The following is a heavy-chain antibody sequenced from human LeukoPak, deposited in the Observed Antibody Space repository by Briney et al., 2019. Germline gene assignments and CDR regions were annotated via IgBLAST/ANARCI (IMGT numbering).Heavy chain of an antibody. V-gene: IGHV4-34*01. J-gene: IGHJ4*02. CDR1: GGSFSGYY. D-gene: IGHD1-7*01. CDR3: ARRGITGTRY. CDR2: INHSGST. Sequence: PSETLSLTCAVYGGSFSGYYWSWIRQPPGKGLEWIGEINHSGSTNHNPSLKSRVTISVDTSKNQFSLKLSSVTAADTAVYYCARRGITGTRYWGQGTLVTVSS.